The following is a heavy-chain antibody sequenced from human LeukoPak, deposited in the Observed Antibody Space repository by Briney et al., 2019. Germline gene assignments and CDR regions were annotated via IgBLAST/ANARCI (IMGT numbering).Heavy chain of an antibody. CDR3: ARMGNCGGDCYAYYFDH. Sequence: GGSLRLSCAASGFTVSSSHMTWVRQAVGKGLEWVSFIYSGGDTSYADSVKGRFTISRDNSKNTLYLQMNSLRAEDTAVYYCARMGNCGGDCYAYYFDHWGQGTLVTVSS. J-gene: IGHJ4*02. D-gene: IGHD2-21*02. CDR1: GFTVSSSH. CDR2: IYSGGDT. V-gene: IGHV3-53*01.